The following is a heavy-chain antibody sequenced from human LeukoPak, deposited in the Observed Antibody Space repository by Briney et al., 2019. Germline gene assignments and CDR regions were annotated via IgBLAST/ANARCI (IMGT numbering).Heavy chain of an antibody. Sequence: GGSLRLSCAASGFTFSSYGMHWVRQAPGKGLEWVAFIRYDGSNKYYADSVKGRFTISRDNSKNTLYLRMNSLRAEDTAVYYCARGGYCGGDCYSGGNDYWGQGTLVTVSS. V-gene: IGHV3-30*02. CDR3: ARGGYCGGDCYSGGNDY. D-gene: IGHD2-21*02. J-gene: IGHJ4*02. CDR2: IRYDGSNK. CDR1: GFTFSSYG.